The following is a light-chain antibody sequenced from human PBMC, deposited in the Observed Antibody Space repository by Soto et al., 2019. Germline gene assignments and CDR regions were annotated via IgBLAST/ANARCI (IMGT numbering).Light chain of an antibody. Sequence: QSVLTQPPSVSAAPGQKVTISCSGSSSNIGNNHVSWYQQVPGTAPKIPIYDSNKRPSGIPDRFSASKSGTSATLDITGLQTGDEADYYCGTCDNSLSTDVVFGGGTKVTVL. V-gene: IGLV1-51*01. CDR1: SSNIGNNH. CDR2: DSN. J-gene: IGLJ2*01. CDR3: GTCDNSLSTDVV.